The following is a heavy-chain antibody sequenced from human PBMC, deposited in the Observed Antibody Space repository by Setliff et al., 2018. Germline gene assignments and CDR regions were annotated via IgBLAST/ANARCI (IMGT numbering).Heavy chain of an antibody. CDR1: GYTFTSYD. V-gene: IGHV1-8*01. Sequence: ASVKVSCKASGYTFTSYDINWVRQATGQGLEWMGWMNPNSGNTGYAQKFQGRVTMTRNTSTSTAYMELSSLRSEDTAVYYCAADQPKEWLRYYYYGMDVWGQGTMVTVS. J-gene: IGHJ6*02. D-gene: IGHD3-3*01. CDR3: AADQPKEWLRYYYYGMDV. CDR2: MNPNSGNT.